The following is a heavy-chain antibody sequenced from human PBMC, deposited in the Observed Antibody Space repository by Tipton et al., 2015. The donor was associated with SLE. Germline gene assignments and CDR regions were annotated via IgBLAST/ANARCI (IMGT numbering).Heavy chain of an antibody. CDR1: NGSITTTYFY. V-gene: IGHV4-39*07. CDR3: ARAFYYDSWSSYSDEKGPRAYYFDY. J-gene: IGHJ4*02. Sequence: LRLSCAVSNGSITTTYFYWAWIRQPPGKGLEWIGSVYYSGSTHYNPSLKSRATVSLDASKSHFSLTLRSVTAADTAVYYCARAFYYDSWSSYSDEKGPRAYYFDYWGQGTQVTVSA. CDR2: VYYSGST. D-gene: IGHD3-3*01.